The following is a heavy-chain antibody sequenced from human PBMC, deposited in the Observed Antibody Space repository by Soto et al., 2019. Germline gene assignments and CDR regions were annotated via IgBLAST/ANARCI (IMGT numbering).Heavy chain of an antibody. CDR1: GFTVSSNY. Sequence: EVQLVESGGGLVQPGGSLRLSCAASGFTVSSNYMSWVRQAPGKGLEWVSVIYSGGGTYYADSVKGRFTISRDNSKNTLYLQMNSLRAEDTAVYYCARDLVGATTEYFQHWGHGTLVTVSS. CDR2: IYSGGGT. D-gene: IGHD1-26*01. CDR3: ARDLVGATTEYFQH. V-gene: IGHV3-66*01. J-gene: IGHJ1*01.